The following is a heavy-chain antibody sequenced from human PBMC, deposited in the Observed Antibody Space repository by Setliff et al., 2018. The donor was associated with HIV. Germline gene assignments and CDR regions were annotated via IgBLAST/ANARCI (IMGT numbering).Heavy chain of an antibody. Sequence: GGSLRLSCAASGFTFSNYNMNWVRQAPGKGLEWVSSISYDSRFIYHADSMKGRFTISRDDAKKLVYLQMNSLRAEDTAVYYCARGVAAAGTDYWGQGTLVTVSS. V-gene: IGHV3-21*01. CDR3: ARGVAAAGTDY. CDR1: GFTFSNYN. D-gene: IGHD6-13*01. J-gene: IGHJ4*02. CDR2: ISYDSRFI.